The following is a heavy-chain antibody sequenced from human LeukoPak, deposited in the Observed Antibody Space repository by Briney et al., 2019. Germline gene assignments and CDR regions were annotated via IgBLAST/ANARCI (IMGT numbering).Heavy chain of an antibody. Sequence: GGSLRLSCAASGFTFSSYWMHWVRQAPGKGPLWVSHINGDGSTTNYADSVKGRFTISRDNAKNTLYLIMNSLRAEDTAVYYCAEAASVRGVSYWGQGTLVTVSS. D-gene: IGHD3-10*01. V-gene: IGHV3-74*01. CDR2: INGDGSTT. CDR3: AEAASVRGVSY. J-gene: IGHJ4*02. CDR1: GFTFSSYW.